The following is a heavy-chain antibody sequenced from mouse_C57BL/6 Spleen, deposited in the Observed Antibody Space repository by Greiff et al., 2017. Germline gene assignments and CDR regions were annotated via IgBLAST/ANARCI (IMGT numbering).Heavy chain of an antibody. CDR2: INPSNGGT. J-gene: IGHJ2*01. Sequence: QVQLQQSGTELVKPGASVKLSCKASGYTFTSYWMHWVKQRPGQGLEWIGNINPSNGGTNYNEKFKSKATLTVDKSSSTAYMQLSSLTSEDSAVSYCAKDYGSSYYYFDYWGQGTTLTVSS. V-gene: IGHV1-53*01. CDR3: AKDYGSSYYYFDY. D-gene: IGHD1-1*01. CDR1: GYTFTSYW.